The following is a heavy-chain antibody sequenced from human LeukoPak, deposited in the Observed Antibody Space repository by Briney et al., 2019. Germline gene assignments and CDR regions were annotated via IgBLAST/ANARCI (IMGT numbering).Heavy chain of an antibody. J-gene: IGHJ5*02. CDR3: ARDSTYDYVWGSYRHNWFDP. CDR2: INPNSGGT. D-gene: IGHD3-16*02. Sequence: ASVKVSCKASGYTFTGYYMHWVRQAPGQGLEWMGWINPNSGGTNYAQKFQGRVTMTRDTSISTAYMELSRLRSDDTAVYYCARDSTYDYVWGSYRHNWFDPWGQGTLVTVSS. V-gene: IGHV1-2*02. CDR1: GYTFTGYY.